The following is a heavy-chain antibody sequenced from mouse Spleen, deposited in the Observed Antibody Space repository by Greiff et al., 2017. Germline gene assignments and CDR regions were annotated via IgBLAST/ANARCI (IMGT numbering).Heavy chain of an antibody. CDR3: ANYYGSSYSYYFDY. D-gene: IGHD1-1*01. Sequence: EVKLQESGPELVKPGASVKMSCKASGYTFTDYNMHWVKQSHGKSLEWIGYINPNNGGTSYNQKFKGKATLTVNKSSSTAYMELRSLTSEDSAVYYCANYYGSSYSYYFDYWGQGTTLTVSS. J-gene: IGHJ2*01. CDR1: GYTFTDYN. CDR2: INPNNGGT. V-gene: IGHV1-22*01.